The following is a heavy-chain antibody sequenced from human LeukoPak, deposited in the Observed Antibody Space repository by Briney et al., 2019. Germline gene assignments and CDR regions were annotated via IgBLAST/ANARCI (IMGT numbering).Heavy chain of an antibody. D-gene: IGHD4-23*01. CDR2: ISYDGSNK. CDR3: ARDPDGGNSGT. Sequence: PGGSLRLSCAASGFTFSSYAMHWVRQAPGKGLEWVAVISYDGSNKYYADSVKGRFTISRDNSKNTLYLQMNSLRAEDTAVYYCARDPDGGNSGTWGQGTLVTVSS. CDR1: GFTFSSYA. J-gene: IGHJ4*02. V-gene: IGHV3-30*14.